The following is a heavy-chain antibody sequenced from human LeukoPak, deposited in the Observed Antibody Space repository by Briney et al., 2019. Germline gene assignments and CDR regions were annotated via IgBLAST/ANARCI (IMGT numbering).Heavy chain of an antibody. V-gene: IGHV3-30-3*01. Sequence: GGSLRLSCAASGFTFSSYAMSWVRQAPGKGLEWVAVISYDGSNKYYADSVKGRFTISRDNSKNTLYLQMNSLRAEDTAVYYCARSSGSSWYNSADYYYYGMDVWGQGTTVTVSS. D-gene: IGHD6-13*01. CDR2: ISYDGSNK. J-gene: IGHJ6*02. CDR1: GFTFSSYA. CDR3: ARSSGSSWYNSADYYYYGMDV.